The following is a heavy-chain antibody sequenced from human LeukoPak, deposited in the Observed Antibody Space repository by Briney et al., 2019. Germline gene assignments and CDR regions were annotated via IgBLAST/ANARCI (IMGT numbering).Heavy chain of an antibody. J-gene: IGHJ4*02. CDR2: ISASGGST. D-gene: IGHD2-21*02. Sequence: GGSLRLSCAASGFSFSSYAMSWVRQAPGKGLEWVSAISASGGSTYYADSVKGRFTISRDNSKNTLSLHMNSLRAEDTAVYYCARDDEGDCYGGCYFDYWGQGTLVTVSS. CDR3: ARDDEGDCYGGCYFDY. V-gene: IGHV3-23*01. CDR1: GFSFSSYA.